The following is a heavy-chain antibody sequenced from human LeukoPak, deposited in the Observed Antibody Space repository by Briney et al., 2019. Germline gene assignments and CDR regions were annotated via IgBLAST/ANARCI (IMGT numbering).Heavy chain of an antibody. J-gene: IGHJ4*02. CDR3: ARHYGSSPPYYFDY. CDR2: IDPSDSYT. V-gene: IGHV5-10-1*01. Sequence: GESLKISCNGSGYXFTSYWISWVRQMPGKGLGWMGRIDPSDSYTNYSPSFQGHVTISADKSISTAYLQWSSLKASDTAMYYCARHYGSSPPYYFDYWGQGTLVTVSS. CDR1: GYXFTSYW. D-gene: IGHD3-10*01.